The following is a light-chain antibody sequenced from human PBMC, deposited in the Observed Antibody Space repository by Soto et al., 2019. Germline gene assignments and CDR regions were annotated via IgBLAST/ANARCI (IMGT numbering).Light chain of an antibody. V-gene: IGKV1-12*01. CDR3: QHANSFPIT. CDR1: QNIDKW. J-gene: IGKJ5*01. Sequence: DIQMTQSPSSVSASVGDRVTITCRASQNIDKWLAWYQQKPGKAPKLLIYAASNLRGGVPSRFSGSKSGTDFTLTISSLQPDDFATYSCQHANSFPITFGQGTRLE. CDR2: AAS.